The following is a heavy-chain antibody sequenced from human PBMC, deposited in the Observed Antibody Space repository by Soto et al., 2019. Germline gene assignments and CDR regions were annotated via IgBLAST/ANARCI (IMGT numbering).Heavy chain of an antibody. CDR3: ARVGYDSSGRPTHIDY. J-gene: IGHJ4*02. V-gene: IGHV4-31*03. D-gene: IGHD3-22*01. Sequence: QVQLQESGPGLVKPSQTLSLTCTVSGGSISSGGYYWSWIRQHPGKGLEWIGYIYYSGNTYYNPSLKSRVTISVDTSKNQFSLKLSSVTAADTAVYYCARVGYDSSGRPTHIDYWGQGTLVTVSS. CDR1: GGSISSGGYY. CDR2: IYYSGNT.